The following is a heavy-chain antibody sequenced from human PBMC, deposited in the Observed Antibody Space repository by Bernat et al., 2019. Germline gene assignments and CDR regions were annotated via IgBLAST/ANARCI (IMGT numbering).Heavy chain of an antibody. CDR3: AKDAVAGTGGGPNFDY. V-gene: IGHV3-23*01. CDR1: GFTFSSYA. CDR2: ISGSGGST. D-gene: IGHD6-19*01. J-gene: IGHJ4*02. Sequence: EVQLLESGGGLVQPGGSLRLSCAASGFTFSSYAMSWVRQAPGKGLEWVSAISGSGGSTYYADSVKGRFTISRDNSKNTLYLQMNSLRAEDTAVYYYAKDAVAGTGGGPNFDYWGQGTLVTVSS.